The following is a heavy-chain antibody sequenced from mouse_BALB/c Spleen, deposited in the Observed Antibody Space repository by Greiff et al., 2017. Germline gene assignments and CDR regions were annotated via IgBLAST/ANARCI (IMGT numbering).Heavy chain of an antibody. CDR2: ISSGGSYT. V-gene: IGHV5-6*01. CDR3: ARQAEFTTVVATDY. D-gene: IGHD1-1*01. CDR1: GFTFSSYG. Sequence: EVQVVESGGDLVKPGGSLKLSCAASGFTFSSYGMSWVRQTPDKRLEWVATISSGGSYTYYPDSVKGRFTISRDNAKNTLYLQMSSLKSEDTAMYYCARQAEFTTVVATDYWGQGTTLTVSS. J-gene: IGHJ2*01.